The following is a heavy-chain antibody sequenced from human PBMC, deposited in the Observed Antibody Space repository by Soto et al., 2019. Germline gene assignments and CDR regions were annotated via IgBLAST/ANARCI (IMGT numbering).Heavy chain of an antibody. V-gene: IGHV1-3*01. CDR1: AFTFTSYA. Sequence: QVQLVQSGAEVKRPGASVKVSCKASAFTFTSYAIHWVRQAPGQRLEWLGWINAGNGNTKYSQKFQGRITITRETSASTAYMELSSLRSEDTAVYYCARGAAAGVRGGTNWFDPWGQGTLVTVSS. CDR2: INAGNGNT. CDR3: ARGAAAGVRGGTNWFDP. D-gene: IGHD6-13*01. J-gene: IGHJ5*02.